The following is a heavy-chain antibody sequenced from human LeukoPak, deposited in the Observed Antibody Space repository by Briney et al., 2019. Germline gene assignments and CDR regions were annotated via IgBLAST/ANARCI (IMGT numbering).Heavy chain of an antibody. Sequence: GGSLRLSCAASGFTFSSYWMHWVRQAPGKGLVWVSRINSDGSSTSYADSVKGRFTISRDNAKDSLYLQMNSLRAEDTALYYCAKGYLTITMIKGDYFDYWGQGTLVTVSS. CDR3: AKGYLTITMIKGDYFDY. CDR2: INSDGSST. V-gene: IGHV3-74*01. CDR1: GFTFSSYW. D-gene: IGHD3-22*01. J-gene: IGHJ4*02.